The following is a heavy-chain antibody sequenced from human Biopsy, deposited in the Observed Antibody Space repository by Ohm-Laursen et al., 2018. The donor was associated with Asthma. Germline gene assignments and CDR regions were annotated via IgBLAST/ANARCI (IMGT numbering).Heavy chain of an antibody. CDR1: GYTFTSYD. CDR3: ALSQFDY. J-gene: IGHJ4*02. CDR2: INPPTGDT. V-gene: IGHV1-46*01. Sequence: GASVKVSCKASGYTFTSYDINWVRQATGQGLEWVGIINPPTGDTSYAQKFLGRVTVTRDTSTSTVYMELSSLRSEDTAVYYCALSQFDYWGQGTLLTVSS.